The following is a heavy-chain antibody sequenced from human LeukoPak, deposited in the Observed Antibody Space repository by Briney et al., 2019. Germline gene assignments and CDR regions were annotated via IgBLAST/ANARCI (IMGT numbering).Heavy chain of an antibody. J-gene: IGHJ4*02. CDR1: GFTFSTSW. CDR3: VRDQGGAVSY. Sequence: GGSLRLSCAASGFTFSTSWMTWVRQAPGKGLEWVASINQDGGEIHYVDSVKGRFIISRDNAKNSMFLQMNSLRAEDTAVYYCVRDQGGAVSYWGQGTLVTVSS. CDR2: INQDGGEI. D-gene: IGHD3-16*01. V-gene: IGHV3-7*01.